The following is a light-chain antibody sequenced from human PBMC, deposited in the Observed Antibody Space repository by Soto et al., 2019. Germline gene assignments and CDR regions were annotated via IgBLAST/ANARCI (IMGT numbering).Light chain of an antibody. Sequence: EIDMTQSPATLSVSPWDRATLSCRATESITRNLAWYQHKPGQAPRLLIYGASTRATGIPARFSGSGSGTEFTLIISSLQSEDFALYFCQQYNNWPLTFGQGTKVDIK. V-gene: IGKV3-15*01. CDR1: ESITRN. J-gene: IGKJ1*01. CDR2: GAS. CDR3: QQYNNWPLT.